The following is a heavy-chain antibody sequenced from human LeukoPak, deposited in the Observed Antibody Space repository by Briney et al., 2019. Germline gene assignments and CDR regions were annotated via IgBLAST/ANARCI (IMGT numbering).Heavy chain of an antibody. J-gene: IGHJ4*02. CDR2: IWYDGSNK. CDR1: GFTFSSYG. D-gene: IGHD6-13*01. CDR3: ANLMMGAAAGYFDY. V-gene: IGHV3-33*06. Sequence: PGGSLRLSCAASGFTFSSYGMHWVRQAPGKGLEWVAVIWYDGSNKYYADSVKGRFTISRDNSKNTLYLQMNSLRAEDTAVYYCANLMMGAAAGYFDYWGQGTLVTVSS.